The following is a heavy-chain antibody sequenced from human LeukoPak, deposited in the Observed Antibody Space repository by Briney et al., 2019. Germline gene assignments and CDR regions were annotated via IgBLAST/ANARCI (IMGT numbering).Heavy chain of an antibody. D-gene: IGHD6-19*01. CDR3: ARGGSPGYSSGRIDY. J-gene: IGHJ4*02. V-gene: IGHV3-53*04. CDR2: IYSAGNT. CDR1: GFTFVNAW. Sequence: GGSLRLSCAASGFTFVNAWMTWVRQAPGKGLEWVSVIYSAGNTYYADSVKGRFTISRHNSKNTLYPQMNSLGVEDTAVYYCARGGSPGYSSGRIDYWGQGTLVTVSS.